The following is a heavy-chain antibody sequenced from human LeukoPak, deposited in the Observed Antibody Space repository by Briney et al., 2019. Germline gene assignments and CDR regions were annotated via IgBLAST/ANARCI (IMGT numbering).Heavy chain of an antibody. CDR3: ASTYSSSFSGDY. J-gene: IGHJ4*02. CDR2: IIPIFGTA. CDR1: GGTFSSYA. V-gene: IGHV1-69*05. Sequence: SVKVSCKASGGTFSSYAISWVRQAPGQGLEWMGGIIPIFGTANYAQKFQGRVTITTDESTSTAYMELSSLRSEDTAVYYCASTYSSSFSGDYWGQGTLVTVSS. D-gene: IGHD6-6*01.